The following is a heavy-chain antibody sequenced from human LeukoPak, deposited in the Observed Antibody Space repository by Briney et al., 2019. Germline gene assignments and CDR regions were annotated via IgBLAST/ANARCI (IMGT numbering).Heavy chain of an antibody. V-gene: IGHV3-11*06. Sequence: GGPLRLSCAASGFTFSDYYMSWIRQAPGKGLEWVSYISSSSSYTSYADSVKGRFTISRDNAKNSLYLQMNSLRAEDSAVYYCARDPLYYGGLPLDYWGQGTLVTVSS. CDR2: ISSSSSYT. D-gene: IGHD3-10*01. J-gene: IGHJ4*02. CDR3: ARDPLYYGGLPLDY. CDR1: GFTFSDYY.